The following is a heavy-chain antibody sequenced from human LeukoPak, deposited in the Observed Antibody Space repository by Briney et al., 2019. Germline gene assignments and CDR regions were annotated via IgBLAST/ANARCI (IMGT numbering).Heavy chain of an antibody. Sequence: ASVKVSCKAFGYTFTSNYMHWVRQAPGQGPEWMGVISPSGGSTTYAQKFQGRVTLTRDMSTSTDYLELSSLRSEDTAVYYCAREYMDVWGKGTTVTISS. V-gene: IGHV1-46*01. CDR2: ISPSGGST. CDR1: GYTFTSNY. CDR3: AREYMDV. J-gene: IGHJ6*03.